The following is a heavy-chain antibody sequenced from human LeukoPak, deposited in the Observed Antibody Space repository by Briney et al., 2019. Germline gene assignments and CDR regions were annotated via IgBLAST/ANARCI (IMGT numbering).Heavy chain of an antibody. CDR3: ASTGGVAATISYIYWFDP. J-gene: IGHJ5*02. Sequence: GASVKVPCKASGYTFTGYYMHWVRQAPGQGLEWMGWINPNSGGTNYAQKFQGRVTMTRDTSISTAYMELSRLRSDDTAVYYCASTGGVAATISYIYWFDPWGQGTLVTVSS. V-gene: IGHV1-2*02. D-gene: IGHD2-15*01. CDR1: GYTFTGYY. CDR2: INPNSGGT.